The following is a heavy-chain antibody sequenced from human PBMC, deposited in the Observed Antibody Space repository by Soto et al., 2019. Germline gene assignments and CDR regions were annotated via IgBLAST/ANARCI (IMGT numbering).Heavy chain of an antibody. CDR2: FDPDEAET. J-gene: IGHJ5*02. Sequence: QVQLVQSGAEVKKPGASVQVSCKFSGYTLNEVAMHWVRQAPGRGLEWLGGFDPDEAETIYAENFQGRVTMTEDTSTDTVYMELSSLRSEDTALYYCTTYHGDYNFDHWGQGTLVTDSS. CDR1: GYTLNEVA. V-gene: IGHV1-24*01. CDR3: TTYHGDYNFDH. D-gene: IGHD4-17*01.